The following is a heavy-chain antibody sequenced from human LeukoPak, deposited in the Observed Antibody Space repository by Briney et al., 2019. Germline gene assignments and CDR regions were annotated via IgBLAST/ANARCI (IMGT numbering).Heavy chain of an antibody. V-gene: IGHV1-24*01. J-gene: IGHJ4*02. CDR1: GYTLTELS. CDR2: FDPEDGET. D-gene: IGHD1/OR15-1a*01. CDR3: ATDYALAGNIDY. Sequence: ASVKVSCKVSGYTLTELSMHWVRQAPGKGLEWMGGFDPEDGETIYAQKFQGRVTMTEDTSTDTAYMELSSLRSEDTAVYYCATDYALAGNIDYWGQGTLVTVSS.